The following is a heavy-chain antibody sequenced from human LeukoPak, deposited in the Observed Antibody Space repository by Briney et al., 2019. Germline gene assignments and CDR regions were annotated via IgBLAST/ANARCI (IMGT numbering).Heavy chain of an antibody. CDR2: IYYGGST. CDR3: ARRGSGRDDFDY. CDR1: GGSISSYY. J-gene: IGHJ4*02. D-gene: IGHD5-12*01. Sequence: SETLSLTCTVSGGSISSYYWSWIRQPPGKGLEWIGYIYYGGSTNYNPSLKSRVTISVDTSKNQFSLKLSSVTAADTAVYYCARRGSGRDDFDYWGQGTLVTVSS. V-gene: IGHV4-59*08.